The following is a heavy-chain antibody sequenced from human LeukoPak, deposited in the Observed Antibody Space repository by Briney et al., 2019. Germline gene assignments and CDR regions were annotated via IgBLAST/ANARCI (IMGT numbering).Heavy chain of an antibody. CDR1: GFTFSGYA. D-gene: IGHD3-22*01. CDR2: ISGSGGST. Sequence: GGSLRLSCAASGFTFSGYAMSWVRQAPGKGLEWVSAISGSGGSTYYADSVKGRFTISRDNSKNTLYLQMNSLRAEDTAVYYCAKVYYYDSSGYPNDAFDIWGQGTMVTVSS. CDR3: AKVYYYDSSGYPNDAFDI. V-gene: IGHV3-23*01. J-gene: IGHJ3*02.